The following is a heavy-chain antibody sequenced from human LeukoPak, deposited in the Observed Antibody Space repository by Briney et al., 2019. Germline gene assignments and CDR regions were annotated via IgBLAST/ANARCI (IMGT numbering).Heavy chain of an antibody. CDR1: GGSISSSSYY. V-gene: IGHV4-39*07. CDR2: IYYSGST. J-gene: IGHJ5*02. CDR3: ARVSAAGSYAGFDP. Sequence: SETLSLTCTVSGGSISSSSYYWGWIRQPPGKGLERIGSIYYSGSTYYNPSLKSRVTISVDTSKNQFSLKLSSVTAADTAVYYCARVSAAGSYAGFDPWGQGTLVTVSS. D-gene: IGHD1-26*01.